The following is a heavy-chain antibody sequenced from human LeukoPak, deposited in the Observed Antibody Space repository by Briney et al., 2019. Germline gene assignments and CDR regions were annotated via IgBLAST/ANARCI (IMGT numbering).Heavy chain of an antibody. CDR2: INHSGST. J-gene: IGHJ5*02. CDR3: ARAYVRGSSGWFDP. CDR1: GGSFSGYY. Sequence: SETLSLTCAVYGGSFSGYYWSWIRQPPGKGLEWIGEINHSGSTNYNPSLKSRVTISVDTSKNQFSLKLSSVTAADTAVYYCARAYVRGSSGWFDPWGQGTLVTVSS. V-gene: IGHV4-34*01. D-gene: IGHD3-16*01.